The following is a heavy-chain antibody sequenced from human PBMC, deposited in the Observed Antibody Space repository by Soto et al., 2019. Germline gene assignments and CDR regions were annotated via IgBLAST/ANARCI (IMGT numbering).Heavy chain of an antibody. V-gene: IGHV1-69*01. Sequence: QVQLVQSGAEVKKPGSSVKVSCKASGGTFSSYAISWVRQAPGQGLEWMGGIIPIFGTENYAQTFQGRVTITAGESTSTAYMDLSSLRSEDTAVYYCAHQVVVDATKYYYCGMDVWGKGTTVTVSS. CDR1: GGTFSSYA. CDR3: AHQVVVDATKYYYCGMDV. J-gene: IGHJ6*04. D-gene: IGHD2-15*01. CDR2: IIPIFGTE.